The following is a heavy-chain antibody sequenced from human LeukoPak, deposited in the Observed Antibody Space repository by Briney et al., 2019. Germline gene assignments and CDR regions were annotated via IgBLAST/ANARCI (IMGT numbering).Heavy chain of an antibody. V-gene: IGHV1-2*04. CDR2: INPNSGGT. D-gene: IGHD2-2*01. CDR1: GYTFTGYY. J-gene: IGHJ4*02. Sequence: GASVKVSCKASGYTFTGYYMHWVRQAPGQGLEWMGWINPNSGGTNYAQKFQGWVTMTRDTSISTAYMELSRLRSDDTAVYYCARGGSVRYCSSTSCYAADRFFDYWGQGTLVTVSS. CDR3: ARGGSVRYCSSTSCYAADRFFDY.